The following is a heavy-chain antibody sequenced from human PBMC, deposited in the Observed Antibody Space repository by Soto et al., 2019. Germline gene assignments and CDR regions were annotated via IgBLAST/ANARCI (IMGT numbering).Heavy chain of an antibody. Sequence: QVQLVPSGAEVKKPGSSVKVSCKASGGDFSNYAISWVRQAPGQGPEWMGGIIPIFRTATYAQKFQGRVTITADDSTRTDYMELSGLTSEDTADYYCARDSLIPSAADYYFDMDVWGQGTTVTVSS. V-gene: IGHV1-69*01. J-gene: IGHJ6*02. D-gene: IGHD2-21*01. CDR1: GGDFSNYA. CDR2: IIPIFRTA. CDR3: ARDSLIPSAADYYFDMDV.